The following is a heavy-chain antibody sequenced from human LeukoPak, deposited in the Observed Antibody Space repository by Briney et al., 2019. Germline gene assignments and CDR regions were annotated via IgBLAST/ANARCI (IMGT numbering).Heavy chain of an antibody. CDR1: VFSFSSHR. D-gene: IGHD6-19*01. CDR3: AGGSGWIWED. CDR2: ISSSSSYI. Sequence: GGSLILSCAASVFSFSSHRMFWVRQAPWKGREWVSSISSSSSYIYYADSVKGRFTISRDNAKSSLYLQMDSLRAEDTAVYYCAGGSGWIWEDWGQGTLVTVSS. J-gene: IGHJ4*02. V-gene: IGHV3-21*04.